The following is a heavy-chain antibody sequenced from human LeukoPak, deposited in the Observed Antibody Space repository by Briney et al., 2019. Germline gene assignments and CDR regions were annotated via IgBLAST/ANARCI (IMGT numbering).Heavy chain of an antibody. D-gene: IGHD5-18*01. CDR1: GGSISSYY. J-gene: IGHJ4*02. CDR3: ARVDTAMVSYFDY. Sequence: PSETLSLTCTVSGGSISSYYWSWIRQPPGKGLEWIGYIYYSGSTNYNPSLKSRVTISVDTSKNQFSLKLSSVTAADTAVYYCARVDTAMVSYFDYGGQGTLVTVSS. V-gene: IGHV4-59*01. CDR2: IYYSGST.